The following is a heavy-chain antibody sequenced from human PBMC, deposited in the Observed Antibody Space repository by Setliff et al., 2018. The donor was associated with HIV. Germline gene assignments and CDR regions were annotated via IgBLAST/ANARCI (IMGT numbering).Heavy chain of an antibody. V-gene: IGHV1-46*01. D-gene: IGHD1-26*01. Sequence: ASVKVSCKASGYTFTTYYIHWVRQAPGQGLEWMGILNPSEGTTSFAQKFQGRVTMTRDTSTSTVYMDLSSLRSEDTAVYYCARDLVGATGYYFDYWGQGTLVTVSS. CDR2: LNPSEGTT. J-gene: IGHJ4*02. CDR1: GYTFTTYY. CDR3: ARDLVGATGYYFDY.